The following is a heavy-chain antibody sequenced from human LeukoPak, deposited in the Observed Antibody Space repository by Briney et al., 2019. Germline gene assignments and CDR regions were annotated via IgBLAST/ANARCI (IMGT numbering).Heavy chain of an antibody. Sequence: GGSLRLSCAASGFTFSSYAVSWVRQAPGKGLEWVSAISGSGGSTYYADSVKGRFTISRDNSKNTLYLQMNSLRAEDTAVYYCAKAIVVVVAAQSYYYYGMDVWGQGTTVTVSS. CDR1: GFTFSSYA. V-gene: IGHV3-23*01. CDR2: ISGSGGST. CDR3: AKAIVVVVAAQSYYYYGMDV. D-gene: IGHD2-15*01. J-gene: IGHJ6*02.